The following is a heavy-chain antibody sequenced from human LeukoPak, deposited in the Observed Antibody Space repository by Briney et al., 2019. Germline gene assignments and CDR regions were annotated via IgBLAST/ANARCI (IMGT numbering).Heavy chain of an antibody. V-gene: IGHV4-30-4*01. D-gene: IGHD3-16*02. CDR2: IYYSGST. CDR3: ARAQVSGDYVWGSYRYRTQFDY. Sequence: PSETLSLTCTVSGASISSGDYYWSWIRQPPGKGLEWIGNIYYSGSTYYNPSLPSLKSRLTISVDTSKNQFSLKLSSVTAADTAVYYCARAQVSGDYVWGSYRYRTQFDYWGQGTLVTVSS. J-gene: IGHJ4*02. CDR1: GASISSGDYY.